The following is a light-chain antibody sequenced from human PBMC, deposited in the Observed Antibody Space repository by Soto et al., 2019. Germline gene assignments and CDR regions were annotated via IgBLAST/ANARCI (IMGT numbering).Light chain of an antibody. V-gene: IGKV3-20*01. CDR3: QQYGDSPQT. CDR2: GAS. J-gene: IGKJ1*01. Sequence: EIVLTQSPATLSLSPGERATLSCRASQSVTSNYLAWYQQQPGQAPRLLIYGASSRATAIPDRFSGSGSGTDFTLTISRLEPEDLAVYHCQQYGDSPQTFGQGTKVEIK. CDR1: QSVTSNY.